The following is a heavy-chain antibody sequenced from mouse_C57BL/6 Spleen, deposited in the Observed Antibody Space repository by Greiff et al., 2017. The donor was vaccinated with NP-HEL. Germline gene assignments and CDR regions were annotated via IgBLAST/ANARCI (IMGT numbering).Heavy chain of an antibody. V-gene: IGHV1-5*01. Sequence: VQLQQSGTVLARPGASVKMSCKTSGYTFTSYWMHWVKQRPGPGLEWIVAIYPGNSDTSYNQKFKGKAKLTAVTSASTAYMELSSLTNADSAVYYCTRQYYGSSWGAFDYWGQGTTLTVSS. CDR3: TRQYYGSSWGAFDY. D-gene: IGHD1-1*01. CDR2: IYPGNSDT. CDR1: GYTFTSYW. J-gene: IGHJ2*01.